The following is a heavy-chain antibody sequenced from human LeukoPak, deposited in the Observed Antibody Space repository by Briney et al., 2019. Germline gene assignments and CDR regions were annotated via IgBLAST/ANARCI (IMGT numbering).Heavy chain of an antibody. CDR2: ISGSGAGT. Sequence: GGSLRLSCAASGFTFSSFAMSWVRQAPGKGLDWVSSISGSGAGTYYADSVKGRFTISRDNAKNSLFLQMNSLRAEDTAVYYCANQHMDYFDYWGQGTLVTVSS. CDR3: ANQHMDYFDY. D-gene: IGHD2-21*01. J-gene: IGHJ4*02. CDR1: GFTFSSFA. V-gene: IGHV3-23*01.